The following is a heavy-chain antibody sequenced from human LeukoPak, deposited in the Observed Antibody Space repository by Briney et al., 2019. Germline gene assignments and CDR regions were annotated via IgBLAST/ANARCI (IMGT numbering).Heavy chain of an antibody. CDR1: GFTFSTSA. D-gene: IGHD5-12*01. CDR2: IYSGGST. Sequence: PGGSLRLSCAASGFTFSTSAMGWVRQAPGKGLEWVSVIYSGGSTYYADSVKGRFTISRDNSKNTLYLQMNSLRAEDTAVYYCASTWLDAFDIWGQGTMVTVSS. J-gene: IGHJ3*02. CDR3: ASTWLDAFDI. V-gene: IGHV3-53*01.